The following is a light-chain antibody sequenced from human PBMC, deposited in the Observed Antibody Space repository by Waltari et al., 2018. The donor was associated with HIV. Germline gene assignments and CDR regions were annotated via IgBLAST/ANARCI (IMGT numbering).Light chain of an antibody. J-gene: IGLJ3*02. CDR1: SSDVGGYTY. Sequence: QSALTQPASVSGSPGQSITISCAGTSSDVGGYTYFSWFQQHPGKTPKPLIYDVTNRPAGVFNRFAGSKSGSTASLTISWLQAEDEADYYCTSYTNIRTWVFGGGTKLTVL. V-gene: IGLV2-14*03. CDR2: DVT. CDR3: TSYTNIRTWV.